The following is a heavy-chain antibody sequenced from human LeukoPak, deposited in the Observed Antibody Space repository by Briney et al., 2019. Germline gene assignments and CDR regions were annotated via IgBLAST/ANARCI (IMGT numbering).Heavy chain of an antibody. CDR3: ARHATIREEWGYYFDY. Sequence: SGTLSLTCTVSGGSISPYYWTWVRQPPGKTLEWIGYVNYIGDTNYNPSLDSRVTISLDRSKNRFSLNLRSVTAAGTAVYYCARHATIREEWGYYFDYWGQGTLVAVSS. J-gene: IGHJ4*02. V-gene: IGHV4-59*08. CDR1: GGSISPYY. CDR2: VNYIGDT. D-gene: IGHD5-12*01.